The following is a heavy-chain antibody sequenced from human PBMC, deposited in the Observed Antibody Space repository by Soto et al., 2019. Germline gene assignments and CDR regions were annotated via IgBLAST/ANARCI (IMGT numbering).Heavy chain of an antibody. CDR3: ATAPAGSYYFDY. CDR1: GYTLTELS. D-gene: IGHD1-26*01. CDR2: FDPEDGET. Sequence: ASVKVSCKVSGYTLTELSMHWVRQAPGKGLEWMGGFDPEDGETIYAQKFQGRVTMTEDTSTDTAYMELSSLRSEDTAVYYCATAPAGSYYFDYWGQGTLVTISS. J-gene: IGHJ4*02. V-gene: IGHV1-24*01.